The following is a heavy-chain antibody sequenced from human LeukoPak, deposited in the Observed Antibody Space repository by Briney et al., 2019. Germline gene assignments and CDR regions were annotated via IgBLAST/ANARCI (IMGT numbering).Heavy chain of an antibody. J-gene: IGHJ6*03. CDR2: ISGSGGST. CDR1: GFTFDDYG. V-gene: IGHV3-23*01. Sequence: GGSLRLSCAASGFTFDDYGMSWVRQAPGKGLEWVSAISGSGGSTYYADSVKGRFTISRDNSKNTLYLQMNSLRAEDTAVYYCAKNLGDFWSGYYMAPGYYYMDVWGKGTAVTVSS. D-gene: IGHD3-3*01. CDR3: AKNLGDFWSGYYMAPGYYYMDV.